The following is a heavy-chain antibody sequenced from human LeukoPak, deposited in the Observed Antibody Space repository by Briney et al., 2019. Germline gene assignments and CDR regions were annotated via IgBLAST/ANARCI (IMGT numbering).Heavy chain of an antibody. J-gene: IGHJ5*02. V-gene: IGHV3-30*18. CDR1: GFTFSSYG. CDR2: VSYDGSKK. D-gene: IGHD3-3*01. CDR3: AKNRDPWSGPSPNFFDP. Sequence: QPGGSLRLSCGASGFTFSSYGMQWVRQAPGKGLEWVAVVSYDGSKKNYAESVEGRFTISRDNSKSTLSLQMNSLRNEDTAVYYCAKNRDPWSGPSPNFFDPGGQGIMVTVSS.